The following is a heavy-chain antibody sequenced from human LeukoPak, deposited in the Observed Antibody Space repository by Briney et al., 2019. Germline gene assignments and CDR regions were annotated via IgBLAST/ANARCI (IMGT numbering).Heavy chain of an antibody. CDR3: ARERELRYFDWLSGDAFDI. D-gene: IGHD3-9*01. J-gene: IGHJ3*02. CDR2: ISAYNGNT. Sequence: ASVNVSCKASGYTFTSYGISWVRQAPGQGLEWMGWISAYNGNTNYAQKLQGRVTMTTDTSTSTAYMELRSLRSDDTAVYYCARERELRYFDWLSGDAFDIWGQGTMVTVSS. V-gene: IGHV1-18*01. CDR1: GYTFTSYG.